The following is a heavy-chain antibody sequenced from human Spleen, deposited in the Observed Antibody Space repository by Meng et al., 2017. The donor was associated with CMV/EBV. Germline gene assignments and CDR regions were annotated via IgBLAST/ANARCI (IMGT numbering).Heavy chain of an antibody. Sequence: FTFDDYGMSWVRQAPGKGLEWVSGINGNGGGTGYQDSVKGRFTISRDNAKNSLYLQMNSLRAEGTALYYCARGLFGYCSGGSCYSPDFWGQGTLVTVSS. V-gene: IGHV3-20*03. D-gene: IGHD2-15*01. J-gene: IGHJ4*02. CDR1: FTFDDYG. CDR2: INGNGGGT. CDR3: ARGLFGYCSGGSCYSPDF.